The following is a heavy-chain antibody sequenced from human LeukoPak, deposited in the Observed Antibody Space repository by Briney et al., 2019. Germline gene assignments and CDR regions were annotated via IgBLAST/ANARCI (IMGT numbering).Heavy chain of an antibody. D-gene: IGHD1-14*01. V-gene: IGHV4-59*01. J-gene: IGHJ5*02. CDR2: IYYRGST. CDR3: ARVVVLPGLFDP. Sequence: PETLSLTCTVSGGSISSYYWSWIRQPPGKGLEWIGYIYYRGSTNYNPSLKSRVTISVDTSKNQFSLKLSSVAAADTAVYYCARVVVLPGLFDPWGQGTLVTVSS. CDR1: GGSISSYY.